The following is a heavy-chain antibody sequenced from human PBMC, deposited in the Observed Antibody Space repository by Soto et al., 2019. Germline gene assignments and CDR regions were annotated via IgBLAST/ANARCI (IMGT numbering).Heavy chain of an antibody. CDR1: EFTFSRYA. D-gene: IGHD6-19*01. CDR3: ATPGGSADY. CDR2: ISSSGVGT. V-gene: IGHV3-23*01. Sequence: PGRLLRLSCAVSEFTFSRYAMCWVRQAAGKGLEWVSSISSSGVGTYYADSVKGRFTISRDNSKNTLYLQMNSLRAEDTAVYYCATPGGSADYWGRGTLVTVSS. J-gene: IGHJ4*02.